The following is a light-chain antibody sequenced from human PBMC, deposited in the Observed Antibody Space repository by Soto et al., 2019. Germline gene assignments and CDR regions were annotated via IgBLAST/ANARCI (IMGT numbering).Light chain of an antibody. V-gene: IGLV2-14*01. Sequence: QSVVTQAVSASGVPGPSHALSCTGNNSEVGGYNYVSWYQQHPGKAPKFMIYDVSNRPSGVSNRFSGSKSDNTASLTISGLQAEDEADYYCSSYTTSNTRQIVFGTGTKVTVL. J-gene: IGLJ1*01. CDR3: SSYTTSNTRQIV. CDR2: DVS. CDR1: NSEVGGYNY.